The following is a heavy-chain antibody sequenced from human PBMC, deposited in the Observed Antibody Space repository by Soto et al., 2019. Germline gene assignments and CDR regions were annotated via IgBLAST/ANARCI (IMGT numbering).Heavy chain of an antibody. V-gene: IGHV3-23*01. CDR3: AKTGPGSSYGYYFDS. D-gene: IGHD5-18*01. CDR2: ISGSGGST. J-gene: IGHJ4*02. CDR1: GFTFSSYG. Sequence: GGSLRLSCAASGFTFSSYGMSWVRQAPGEGLEWVSGISGSGGSTYYADSVKGRFTISRDNSKNTLYLQMYSLRAEDTAVYYCAKTGPGSSYGYYFDSWGQGTLVTVSS.